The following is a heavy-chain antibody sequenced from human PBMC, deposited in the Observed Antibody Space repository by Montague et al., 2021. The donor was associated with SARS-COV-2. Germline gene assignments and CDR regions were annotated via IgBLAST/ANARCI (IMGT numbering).Heavy chain of an antibody. CDR3: VRRPHYGGLNGPPDF. CDR1: GVSVTDYY. D-gene: IGHD2-21*01. V-gene: IGHV4-59*08. CDR2: VLYNKGT. Sequence: SETLSLTCTVSGVSVTDYYWSWIRQPPGKGLEWVGDVLYNKGTNFNPSLKSRVAISVDTSKNQFSLRLTSVTAADTAFYYCVRRPHYGGLNGPPDFWDQGTLVTVSS. J-gene: IGHJ4*02.